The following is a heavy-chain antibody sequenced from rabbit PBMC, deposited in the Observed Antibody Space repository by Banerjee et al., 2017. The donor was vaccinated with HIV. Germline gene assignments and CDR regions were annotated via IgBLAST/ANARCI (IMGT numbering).Heavy chain of an antibody. D-gene: IGHD8-1*01. CDR2: IYTGSSGST. CDR3: ARDVAGSSAYAFNL. V-gene: IGHV1S40*01. Sequence: QSLEESGGGLVQPEGSLTLTCTASGFSFSSSYYMCWVRQAPGKGLEWIACIYTGSSGSTYYASWAKGQFTISKTSSTTVTLQMTSLTAADTATYFCARDVAGSSAYAFNLWGQGTLVTVS. J-gene: IGHJ4*01. CDR1: GFSFSSSYY.